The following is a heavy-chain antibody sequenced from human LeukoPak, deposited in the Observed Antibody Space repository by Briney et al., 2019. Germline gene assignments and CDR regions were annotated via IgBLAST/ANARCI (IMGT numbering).Heavy chain of an antibody. J-gene: IGHJ3*02. V-gene: IGHV4-4*09. Sequence: TSETLSLTCTVSGGSISSYYWSWIRQPPGKGLEWIGYIYTSGSTNYNPSLKRRVTISVDTSKNQFSLKLSSVTAADTAVYYCASPGRSLLRAFDISGQGTMVTVSS. CDR3: ASPGRSLLRAFDI. D-gene: IGHD1-26*01. CDR1: GGSISSYY. CDR2: IYTSGST.